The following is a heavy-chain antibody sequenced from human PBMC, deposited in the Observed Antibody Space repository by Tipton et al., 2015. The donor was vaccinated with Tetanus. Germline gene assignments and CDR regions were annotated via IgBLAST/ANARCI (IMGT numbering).Heavy chain of an antibody. CDR1: GDSISNYH. CDR2: IYYRGNT. J-gene: IGHJ4*02. D-gene: IGHD2-15*01. Sequence: PGLVKPSETLSLTCTVSGDSISNYHWSWIRQPPGKGLEWIGYIYYRGNTNYNPSLKKRVTISVDTSKNQFSLKLNSVTAAETAVYYCARVEEGYCSGGTCSFADWGRGTLVTVSS. V-gene: IGHV4-59*01. CDR3: ARVEEGYCSGGTCSFAD.